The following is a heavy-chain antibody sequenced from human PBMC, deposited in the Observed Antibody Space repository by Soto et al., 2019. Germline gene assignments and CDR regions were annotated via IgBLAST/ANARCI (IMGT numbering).Heavy chain of an antibody. J-gene: IGHJ6*02. CDR2: INSNSVGT. D-gene: IGHD2-8*01. Sequence: ASVKVCCQASGYTSTVYYKHWVRQAPGQGLEWMGVINSNSVGTNYAQKFQCWVNMTRDRSISTVYIELTRLRSDDTAVYFCARGHSTDCSNGVCSFCYNHEMDVWGQGTTVTVSS. CDR1: GYTSTVYY. V-gene: IGHV1-2*04. CDR3: ARGHSTDCSNGVCSFCYNHEMDV.